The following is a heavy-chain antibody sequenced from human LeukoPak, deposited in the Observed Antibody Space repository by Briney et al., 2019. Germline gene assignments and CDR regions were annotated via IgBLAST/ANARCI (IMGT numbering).Heavy chain of an antibody. Sequence: GGSLRLSCAASGFTFSSFWMSWVRQAPGRGLEWAATIRQDGSQKYYLDSVKGRFTISRDNAKNSLYLQMNSLRAEDTAVYYCAELGITMIGGVWGKGTTVTISS. CDR1: GFTFSSFW. D-gene: IGHD3-10*02. CDR2: IRQDGSQK. J-gene: IGHJ6*04. CDR3: AELGITMIGGV. V-gene: IGHV3-7*01.